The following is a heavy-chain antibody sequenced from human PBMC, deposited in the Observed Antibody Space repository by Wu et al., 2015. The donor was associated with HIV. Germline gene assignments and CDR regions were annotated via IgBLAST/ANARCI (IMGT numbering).Heavy chain of an antibody. V-gene: IGHV1-69*13. D-gene: IGHD3-22*01. Sequence: QVQLVQSGAEVKKPGSSVKVSCKSSGGTFRNFAISWVRQAPGQGLEWMGRIIPMFGSANYAQKFQGRVTITADKSTNTVYMELNSLTSDDTAMYYCERDYYDSRGSVVREDLWGQGTLIIVSS. J-gene: IGHJ4*02. CDR1: GGTFRNFA. CDR3: ERDYYDSRGSVVREDL. CDR2: IIPMFGSA.